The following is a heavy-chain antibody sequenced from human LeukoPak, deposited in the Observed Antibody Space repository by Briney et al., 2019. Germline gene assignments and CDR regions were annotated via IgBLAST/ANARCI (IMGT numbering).Heavy chain of an antibody. V-gene: IGHV4-59*01. CDR3: ARAWAYSSSWLGFDP. CDR1: GGSISSYY. CDR2: IYYSGST. Sequence: SETLSLTCTVSGGSISSYYWSWIRQPPGKGLEWIGYIYYSGSTNYNPSLKSRVTISVDTSKNQFSLKLSSVTAADTAVYCCARAWAYSSSWLGFDPWGQGTLVTVSS. J-gene: IGHJ5*02. D-gene: IGHD6-13*01.